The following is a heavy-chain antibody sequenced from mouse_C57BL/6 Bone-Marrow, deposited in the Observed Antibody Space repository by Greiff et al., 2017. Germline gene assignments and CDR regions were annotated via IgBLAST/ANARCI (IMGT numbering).Heavy chain of an antibody. CDR1: GFTFTDSY. CDR3: ARYLITTVVARYCDV. CDR2: IRNKANGYTT. V-gene: IGHV7-3*01. D-gene: IGHD1-1*01. J-gene: IGHJ1*03. Sequence: EVQGVESGGGLVQPGGSLSLSCAASGFTFTDSYMSWVRQPPGKALEWLGFIRNKANGYTTEYSASVKGRFTISRDNSQSILYLQMNALRAEDSATYYCARYLITTVVARYCDVWGTGTTVTVSS.